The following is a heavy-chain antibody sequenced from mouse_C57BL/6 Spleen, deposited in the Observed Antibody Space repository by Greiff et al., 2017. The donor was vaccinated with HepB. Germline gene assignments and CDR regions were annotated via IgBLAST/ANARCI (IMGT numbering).Heavy chain of an antibody. CDR1: GYTFTSYW. CDR2: IYPGNSDT. D-gene: IGHD3-2*02. Sequence: VQLQQSGTVLARPGASVKMSCKTSGYTFTSYWMHWVKQRPGQGLEWIGAIYPGNSDTSYNQKFKGKAKLTAVTSASTAYMELSSLTNEDSAVYYCTRSGASGPAWFAYWGQGTLVTVSA. V-gene: IGHV1-5*01. J-gene: IGHJ3*01. CDR3: TRSGASGPAWFAY.